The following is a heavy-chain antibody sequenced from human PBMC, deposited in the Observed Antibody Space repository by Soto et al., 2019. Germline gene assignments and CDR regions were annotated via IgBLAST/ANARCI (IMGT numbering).Heavy chain of an antibody. V-gene: IGHV1-69*13. CDR1: GGTFSSYA. Sequence: GASVKVSCKASGGTFSSYAISWVRQAPGQGLEWMGGIIPIFGTANYAQKFQGRVTITADESTSTAYMELSSLRSEDTAVYYCARVAYSSSWSTNYGMDVWGQGTTVTVSS. CDR2: IIPIFGTA. D-gene: IGHD6-13*01. CDR3: ARVAYSSSWSTNYGMDV. J-gene: IGHJ6*02.